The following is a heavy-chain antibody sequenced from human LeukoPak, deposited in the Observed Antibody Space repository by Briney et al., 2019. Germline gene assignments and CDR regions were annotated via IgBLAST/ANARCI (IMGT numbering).Heavy chain of an antibody. V-gene: IGHV3-23*01. CDR2: LSDSGGST. D-gene: IGHD3-3*01. Sequence: GGSLRLSCAASGFTFSSYAMSWVRQAPGKGLEWVSTLSDSGGSTYYADSVKGRFTISRDNSKNTLYLQMNSLRAEDTAVYYCAKGALMNYDFWSGPFDYWGQGTLVTVSS. CDR3: AKGALMNYDFWSGPFDY. CDR1: GFTFSSYA. J-gene: IGHJ4*02.